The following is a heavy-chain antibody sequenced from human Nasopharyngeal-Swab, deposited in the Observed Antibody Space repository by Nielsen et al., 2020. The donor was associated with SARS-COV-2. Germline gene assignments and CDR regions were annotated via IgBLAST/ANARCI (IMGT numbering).Heavy chain of an antibody. CDR1: GASIAYSTFY. V-gene: IGHV4-39*01. CDR2: IYYNGNT. CDR3: VRSSSWYYFDY. D-gene: IGHD6-13*01. Sequence: SETLSLTCTVSGASIAYSTFYWCWIRQPPGQGLSWIVHIYYNGNTYQNPSLKSRLTISVDKSKNQFSLQLSSVTAADPAVYYCVRSSSWYYFDYWAQGTQVTVSS. J-gene: IGHJ4*02.